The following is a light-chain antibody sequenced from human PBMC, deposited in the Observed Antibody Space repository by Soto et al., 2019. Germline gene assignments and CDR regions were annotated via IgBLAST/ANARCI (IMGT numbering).Light chain of an antibody. V-gene: IGKV1-13*02. CDR1: QGISSA. Sequence: AVQLTQSPSSLSASVGDRVTITCRASQGISSALAWYQQKPGKPPKALIYDASSLQGGVPSRFSGSGAGTDFTLTISSLQPEDFDTYSCHQFNSYPLTFGGGTKVEIK. CDR2: DAS. CDR3: HQFNSYPLT. J-gene: IGKJ4*01.